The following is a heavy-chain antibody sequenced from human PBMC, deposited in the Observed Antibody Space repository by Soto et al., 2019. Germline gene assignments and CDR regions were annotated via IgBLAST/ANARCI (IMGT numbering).Heavy chain of an antibody. CDR1: GLTFKNYD. V-gene: IGHV3-23*01. CDR2: ISGSGGST. J-gene: IGHJ4*02. D-gene: IGHD2-21*02. Sequence: GGSLRLSCASSGLTFKNYDMTLVRQAPGKGLDWVSTISGSGGSTYYADSVKGWVTMTRDTSISTAYMELSRLRSDDTAVYYCAKAAVVTAIPFDYWGQGTLVTVSS. CDR3: AKAAVVTAIPFDY.